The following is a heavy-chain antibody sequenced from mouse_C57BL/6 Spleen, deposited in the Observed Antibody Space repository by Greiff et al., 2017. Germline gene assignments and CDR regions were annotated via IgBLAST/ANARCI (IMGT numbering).Heavy chain of an antibody. V-gene: IGHV1-42*01. D-gene: IGHD1-1*01. CDR3: ARSGYGSSYAMDY. J-gene: IGHJ4*01. CDR1: GYSFTGYY. CDR2: INPSTGGT. Sequence: VQLKESGPELLKPGASVKISCKASGYSFTGYYMYWVKQSPEKSLEWIGEINPSTGGTTYNQKFKAKATLTVDKSSSTAYMQLKSLTSEDSAVYYCARSGYGSSYAMDYWGQGTSVTVSS.